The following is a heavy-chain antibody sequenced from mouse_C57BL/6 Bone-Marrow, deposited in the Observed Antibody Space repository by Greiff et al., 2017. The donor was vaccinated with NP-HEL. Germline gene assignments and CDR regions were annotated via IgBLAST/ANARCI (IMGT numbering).Heavy chain of an antibody. V-gene: IGHV7-3*01. CDR1: GFTFTDYY. Sequence: EVKLMESGGGLVQPGGSLSLSCAASGFTFTDYYMSWVRQPPGKALEWLGFIRNKANGYTTEYSASVKGRFTISRDNSQSILYLQMNALRAEDSATYYCARYAPRDYYAMDYWGQGTSVTVSS. CDR3: ARYAPRDYYAMDY. J-gene: IGHJ4*01. CDR2: IRNKANGYTT.